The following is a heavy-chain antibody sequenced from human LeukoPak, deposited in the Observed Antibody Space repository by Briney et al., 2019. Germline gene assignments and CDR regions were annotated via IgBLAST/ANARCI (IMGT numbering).Heavy chain of an antibody. V-gene: IGHV4-30-4*08. CDR1: GVSISSGDYY. J-gene: IGHJ4*02. Sequence: SETLSLTCTVSGVSISSGDYYRSWIRQPPGKGLECIGYIYYSGSTYCNPSLKSRVTISVDTSKNQFSLKLTSVTAADTAVYYCARWVGGYSYGYDYWGQGTLVTVSS. CDR3: ARWVGGYSYGYDY. D-gene: IGHD5-18*01. CDR2: IYYSGST.